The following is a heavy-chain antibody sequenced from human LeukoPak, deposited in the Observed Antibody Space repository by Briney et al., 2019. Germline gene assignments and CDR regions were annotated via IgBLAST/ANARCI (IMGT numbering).Heavy chain of an antibody. V-gene: IGHV5-51*01. J-gene: IGHJ4*02. Sequence: GESLKISCQGSGYSFSSYWIGWVRQMPGKGLEWMGIIYPGDSDTTYSPSFQGQVTISADKSISTAYLQWSSLKASDTAIYYCARHRAAGGATIDYWGQGTLVTVSS. D-gene: IGHD1-26*01. CDR3: ARHRAAGGATIDY. CDR2: IYPGDSDT. CDR1: GYSFSSYW.